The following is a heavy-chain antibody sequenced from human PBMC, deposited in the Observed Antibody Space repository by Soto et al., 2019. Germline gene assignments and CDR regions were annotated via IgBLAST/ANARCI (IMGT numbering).Heavy chain of an antibody. V-gene: IGHV1-18*01. J-gene: IGHJ4*02. CDR1: GYTFTSYG. CDR2: ISAHNGNT. CDR3: ARVRYGDY. D-gene: IGHD1-1*01. Sequence: QVHLVQSGAEVKKPGASVKVSCKASGYTFTSYGITWVRQAPGQGLEWMGWISAHNGNTDYAQKLQGRVIVIRDTSTSTAYRELRSLRSDDTAVYYCARVRYGDYWGQGALVTGSS.